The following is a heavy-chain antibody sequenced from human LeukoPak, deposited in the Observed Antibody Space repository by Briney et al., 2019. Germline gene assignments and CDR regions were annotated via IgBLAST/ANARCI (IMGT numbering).Heavy chain of an antibody. CDR3: ANEVRPNDY. J-gene: IGHJ4*02. D-gene: IGHD1-1*01. CDR2: IDISGGST. Sequence: GGSLRLSCAASGLTFSSYGMHWVRQAPGKGLEWVSSIDISGGSTYYADSVQGRFTISRDNSKNTLYLQRNSPRAEDTALYYCANEVRPNDYWGQGTLVTVSS. CDR1: GLTFSSYG. V-gene: IGHV3-23*01.